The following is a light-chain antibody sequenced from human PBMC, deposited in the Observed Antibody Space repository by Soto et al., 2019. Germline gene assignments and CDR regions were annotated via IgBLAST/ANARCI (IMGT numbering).Light chain of an antibody. V-gene: IGKV1-5*01. CDR2: TAS. Sequence: DIQMTQSPSTLSASVGDRVTITCRASQSVSYWLAWYQQKPGKAPKLLIYTASNLDSGVPSRFSGSGSGTDFTLTISSLQPDDVATYYCQQFSSYSRTFGQGTKV. J-gene: IGKJ1*01. CDR1: QSVSYW. CDR3: QQFSSYSRT.